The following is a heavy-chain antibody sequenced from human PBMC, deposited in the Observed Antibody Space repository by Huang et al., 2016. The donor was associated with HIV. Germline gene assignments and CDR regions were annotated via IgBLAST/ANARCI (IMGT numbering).Heavy chain of an antibody. V-gene: IGHV1-69*13. D-gene: IGHD3-22*01. J-gene: IGHJ4*02. CDR2: MIPIFGTA. CDR3: ARARGYYDSSVSYYFDY. Sequence: QVQLVQSGAEVKKPGSSVKVSCKASGGTFSRYAISWVRQAPGQGLEWMGGMIPIFGTANYAQKFQGRVTVTADESTSTAYMELSSLRSEDTAVYYCARARGYYDSSVSYYFDYWGQGTLVTVSS. CDR1: GGTFSRYA.